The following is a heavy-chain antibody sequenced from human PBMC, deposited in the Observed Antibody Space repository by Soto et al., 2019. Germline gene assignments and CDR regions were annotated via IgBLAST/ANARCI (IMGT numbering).Heavy chain of an antibody. CDR3: AKDLRKVGIAARPEYYYYYGMDV. Sequence: GGSLRLSCAASGFTFSSYAMSWVRQAPGKGLEWVSAISGSGGSTYYADSVKGRFTISRDNSKNTLYLQMNSLRAEDTAVYYCAKDLRKVGIAARPEYYYYYGMDVWGQGTTVTVSS. CDR1: GFTFSSYA. V-gene: IGHV3-23*01. D-gene: IGHD6-6*01. J-gene: IGHJ6*02. CDR2: ISGSGGST.